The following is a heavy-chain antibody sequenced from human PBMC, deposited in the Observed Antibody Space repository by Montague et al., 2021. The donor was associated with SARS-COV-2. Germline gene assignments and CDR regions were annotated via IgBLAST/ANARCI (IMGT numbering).Heavy chain of an antibody. CDR2: VHYSGKT. D-gene: IGHD1-14*01. CDR3: ARHHISTMYGYSWFDP. Sequence: SETLSLTCTVSGVSVKNYYWSWIRQPPGKGLEWIGYVHYSGKTKPNSSLQNPISISLDASKNQFYLSLTSVTSADAAVYYCARHHISTMYGYSWFDPWGRGTLVTVSS. V-gene: IGHV4-59*02. CDR1: GVSVKNYY. J-gene: IGHJ5*02.